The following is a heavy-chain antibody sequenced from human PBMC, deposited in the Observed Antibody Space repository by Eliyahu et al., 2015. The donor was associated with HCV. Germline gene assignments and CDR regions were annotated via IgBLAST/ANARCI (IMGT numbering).Heavy chain of an antibody. CDR3: AKDPHPYCSGGVCFALWDY. V-gene: IGHV3-30*18. Sequence: QVQMVESGGGVVQPGXSLRPSCTGSGFXFSXYGXHWXRQAPGKGXEWGAVISYDGSIKYYADSVKGRFTISRDNSKNTLYLQMNSLRADDTAVYYCAKDPHPYCSGGVCFALWDYWGQGTLVTVSS. CDR1: GFXFSXYG. J-gene: IGHJ4*02. D-gene: IGHD2-8*02. CDR2: ISYDGSIK.